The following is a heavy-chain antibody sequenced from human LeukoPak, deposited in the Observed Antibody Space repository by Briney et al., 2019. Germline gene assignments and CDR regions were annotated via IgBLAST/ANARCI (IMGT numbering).Heavy chain of an antibody. Sequence: GASVKVSCKASGGTFSSYAISWLRQAPAQGLEWMGGIIPIFGTANYAQKFQGRVTITADESTSTAYMELSSLRSEDTAVYYCASARYYDSSGYYLWGQGTLVTVSS. CDR2: IIPIFGTA. J-gene: IGHJ4*02. V-gene: IGHV1-69*13. CDR3: ASARYYDSSGYYL. D-gene: IGHD3-22*01. CDR1: GGTFSSYA.